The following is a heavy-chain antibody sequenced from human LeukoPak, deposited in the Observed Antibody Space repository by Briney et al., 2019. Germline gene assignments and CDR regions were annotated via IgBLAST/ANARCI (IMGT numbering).Heavy chain of an antibody. V-gene: IGHV4-59*01. CDR2: IYYSGST. CDR1: GGSISSYY. Sequence: SSETLSLTCTVSGGSISSYYWSWIRQPPGKGLEWIGYIYYSGSTNYNPSLKSRVTMSVDTSKNQFSLKLSSVTAADTAIYYCASRKGSSWYPYFDYWGQGALVTVSS. D-gene: IGHD6-13*01. J-gene: IGHJ4*02. CDR3: ASRKGSSWYPYFDY.